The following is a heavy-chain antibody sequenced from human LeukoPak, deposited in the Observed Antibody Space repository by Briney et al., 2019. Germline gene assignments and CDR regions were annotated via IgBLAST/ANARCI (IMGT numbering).Heavy chain of an antibody. J-gene: IGHJ4*02. V-gene: IGHV4-39*07. CDR3: ARQAAAGTFSGYYFDY. Sequence: SETLSLTCTVSGGSISSSSYFWGWIRQTPGKGLEWIGSIYYSGSTYYNPSLKSRVTISVETSKNQFSLKLSSVTAADTAVYYCARQAAAGTFSGYYFDYWGQGTLVTVSS. CDR2: IYYSGST. D-gene: IGHD6-13*01. CDR1: GGSISSSSYF.